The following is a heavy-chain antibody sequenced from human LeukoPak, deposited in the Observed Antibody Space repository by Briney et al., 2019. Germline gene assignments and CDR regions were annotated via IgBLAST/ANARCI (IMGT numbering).Heavy chain of an antibody. CDR2: IYYSGST. D-gene: IGHD6-13*01. CDR1: GGSISSSSYY. V-gene: IGHV4-39*01. J-gene: IGHJ4*02. Sequence: PSETLSLTCTASGGSISSSSYYWGWIRQPPGKGLEWIGSIYYSGSTYYNPSLKSRVTISVDTSKNQFSLKLSSVTAADTAVYYCARHDTGHSSSWYFDYWGQGTLVTVSS. CDR3: ARHDTGHSSSWYFDY.